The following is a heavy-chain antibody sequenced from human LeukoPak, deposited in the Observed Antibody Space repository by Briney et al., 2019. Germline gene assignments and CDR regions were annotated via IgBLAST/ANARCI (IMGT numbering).Heavy chain of an antibody. CDR2: MNPGSGNT. CDR1: GYSFTTHH. V-gene: IGHV1-8*01. D-gene: IGHD1-1*01. Sequence: ASVKVSCKTSGYSFTTHHINWVRQATGQGFEWMGWMNPGSGNTAYAQKFQGRLSMTWDTSTNTAYMELSSLRSEDTAVYYCARGRPTNLNGIYWGQGTLVTVSS. J-gene: IGHJ4*02. CDR3: ARGRPTNLNGIY.